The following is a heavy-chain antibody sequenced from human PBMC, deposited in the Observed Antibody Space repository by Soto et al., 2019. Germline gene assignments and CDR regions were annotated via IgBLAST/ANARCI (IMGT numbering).Heavy chain of an antibody. V-gene: IGHV3-33*01. J-gene: IGHJ4*02. D-gene: IGHD6-19*01. CDR2: IWYDGTNR. Sequence: GGSLRLSCVASGFTFSNHGMHWVRQAPGKGLEWVTVIWYDGTNRFYADSVKGRFTIPRDISENTVYLQMDSLRSEDTAVYYCARESSSGRRDRIDYWGQGTLVTVSS. CDR1: GFTFSNHG. CDR3: ARESSSGRRDRIDY.